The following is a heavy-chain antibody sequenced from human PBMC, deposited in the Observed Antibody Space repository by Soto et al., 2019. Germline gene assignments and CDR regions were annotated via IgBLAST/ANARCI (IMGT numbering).Heavy chain of an antibody. D-gene: IGHD6-13*01. Sequence: PSETLSLTCTVSGGSISSYYWSWIRQPPGKGLEWIGYIYYSGSTNYNPSLKSRVTISVDTSKNQFSLKLSSVTAADTAVYYCARGYQSSSSWYYYYGMDVWGQGTTVTVSS. CDR2: IYYSGST. J-gene: IGHJ6*02. CDR3: ARGYQSSSSWYYYYGMDV. CDR1: GGSISSYY. V-gene: IGHV4-59*01.